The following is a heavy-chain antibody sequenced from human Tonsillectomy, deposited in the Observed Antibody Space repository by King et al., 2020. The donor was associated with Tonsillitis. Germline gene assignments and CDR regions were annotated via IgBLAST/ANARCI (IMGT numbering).Heavy chain of an antibody. CDR1: GFTFSSYS. CDR2: ISSSSGTI. Sequence: VQLVESGGGLVQPGGSLRLSCAASGFTFSSYSMHWVRQAPGKGLEWGSYISSSSGTIYYADSVKSRFTISGDNAKKSLYLQMNSLRAEDTDVYYCARSNGIDVWGQGTTVTGSS. CDR3: ARSNGIDV. J-gene: IGHJ6*02. V-gene: IGHV3-48*01.